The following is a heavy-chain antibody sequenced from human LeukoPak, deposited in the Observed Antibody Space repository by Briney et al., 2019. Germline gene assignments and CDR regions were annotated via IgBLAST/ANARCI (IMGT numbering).Heavy chain of an antibody. CDR1: GFTFSNAW. Sequence: PGGSLRLSCAASGFTFSNAWMSWVRQAPGKGLEWVGRIKSKTDGGTTDYAAPVKGRFTISRDDSKNTLYLQMNSLKTEDTAVYYCTTAPPLLIQLWLPNDYWGQGTLVTVSS. CDR3: TTAPPLLIQLWLPNDY. J-gene: IGHJ4*02. CDR2: IKSKTDGGTT. D-gene: IGHD5-18*01. V-gene: IGHV3-15*01.